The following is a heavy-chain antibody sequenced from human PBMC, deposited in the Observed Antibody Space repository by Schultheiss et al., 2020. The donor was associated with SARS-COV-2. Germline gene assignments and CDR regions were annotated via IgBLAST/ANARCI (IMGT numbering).Heavy chain of an antibody. CDR1: GGSISSYY. V-gene: IGHV4-59*04. J-gene: IGHJ4*02. Sequence: GSLRLSCTVSGGSISSYYWSWIRQPPGKGLEWIGYIYYSGSTYYNPSLKSRVTISVDTSKNQFSLKLSSVTAAVTAVYYCARQLWELLPDHFDYWGQGTLVTVSS. CDR3: ARQLWELLPDHFDY. CDR2: IYYSGST. D-gene: IGHD1-26*01.